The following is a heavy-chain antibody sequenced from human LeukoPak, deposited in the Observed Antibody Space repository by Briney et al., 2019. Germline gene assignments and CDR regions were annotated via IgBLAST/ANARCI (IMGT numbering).Heavy chain of an antibody. CDR2: IYTSGSA. CDR3: TRGTEWVGGRSWDYCYYMDV. V-gene: IGHV4-61*02. J-gene: IGHJ6*03. CDR1: GGSNSSGSYY. D-gene: IGHD1-26*01. Sequence: PSQTLSLTCTISGGSNSSGSYYWSWIRQPAGKGLEWIGRIYTSGSANYNPSLRSRVTISVDTSKNQISLKLSSVTAADTAVYYCTRGTEWVGGRSWDYCYYMDVWGKGTTVTVSS.